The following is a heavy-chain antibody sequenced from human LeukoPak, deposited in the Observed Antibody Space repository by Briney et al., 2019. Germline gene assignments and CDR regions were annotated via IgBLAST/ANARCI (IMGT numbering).Heavy chain of an antibody. D-gene: IGHD5-18*01. V-gene: IGHV1-69*05. CDR1: GGAFSSYA. CDR3: AARGYSHGYGY. J-gene: IGHJ4*02. CDR2: IIPIFGTA. Sequence: SVKVSCKASGGAFSSYAISWVRQAPGQGLEWMGGIIPIFGTANYAQKFQGRVTITTDESTSTASMELSSLRSEDTAVYYCAARGYSHGYGYWGQGTLVTVSS.